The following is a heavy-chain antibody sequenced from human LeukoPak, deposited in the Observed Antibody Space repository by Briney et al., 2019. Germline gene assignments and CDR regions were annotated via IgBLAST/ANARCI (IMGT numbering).Heavy chain of an antibody. J-gene: IGHJ4*02. CDR1: RLTFSRRW. D-gene: IGHD3-10*01. Sequence: GGSLRLSCSASRLTFSRRWMSWVRQTPGKGLEWVANIKEDGSQKYYADSVMGRFTISRDNAENSLYLQLNSLRAEDTAMYYCAGDRGYLQFDYWGQGTLVTVSS. CDR2: IKEDGSQK. CDR3: AGDRGYLQFDY. V-gene: IGHV3-7*03.